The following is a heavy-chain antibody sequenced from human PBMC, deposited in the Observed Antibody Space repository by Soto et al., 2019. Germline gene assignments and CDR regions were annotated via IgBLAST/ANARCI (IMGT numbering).Heavy chain of an antibody. CDR2: IWYDGSNK. CDR1: GFTFSSYG. J-gene: IGHJ1*01. D-gene: IGHD4-17*01. V-gene: IGHV3-33*01. Sequence: QVQLVESGGGVVQPGRSLRLSCAASGFTFSSYGMHWVRQAPGKGLEWVAVIWYDGSNKYYADSVKDRFNISRDNSKNTLDLQMNSLRAEDTAVYYCARADYADYGSSQHWGQGTLVTVSS. CDR3: ARADYADYGSSQH.